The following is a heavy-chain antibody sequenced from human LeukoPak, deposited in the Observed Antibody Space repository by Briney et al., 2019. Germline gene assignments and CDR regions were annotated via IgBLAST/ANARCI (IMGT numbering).Heavy chain of an antibody. CDR3: ARGSRSSSSGYYYGMDV. Sequence: SETLSLTCAVHGGSFSGYYWSWIRQPPGKGLEWIGEINHSGSTNYNPSLKSRVTISVDTSKNQFSLKLSSVTAADTAVYYCARGSRSSSSGYYYGMDVWGQGTTVTVSS. J-gene: IGHJ6*02. CDR1: GGSFSGYY. D-gene: IGHD6-6*01. V-gene: IGHV4-34*01. CDR2: INHSGST.